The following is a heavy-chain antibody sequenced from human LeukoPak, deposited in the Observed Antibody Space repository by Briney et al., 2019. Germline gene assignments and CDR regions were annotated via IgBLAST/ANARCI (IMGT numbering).Heavy chain of an antibody. CDR1: GYTFSSYG. J-gene: IGHJ4*02. V-gene: IGHV1-18*01. CDR2: ISPYNGDR. CDR3: ARVPGTRDFDY. Sequence: ASVKVSCKASGYTFSSYGISWVRRAPGHGLEWMGWISPYNGDRNYAQTFQDRVTMTTDTSTSTAYMELRSLTSDDTAVYYCARVPGTRDFDYWGQGTLVTVSS.